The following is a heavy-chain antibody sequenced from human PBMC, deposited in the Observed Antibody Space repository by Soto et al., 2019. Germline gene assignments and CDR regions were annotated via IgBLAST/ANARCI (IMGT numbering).Heavy chain of an antibody. Sequence: RRLSCAASGFTFSSYAMSWVRQAPGKGQEWVSAISGSGGSTYYADSVKGRFTISRDNSKNTLYLQMNSLRAEDTAVYYCAKLLRPKPYYYYGMDVWGQGSTVTVSS. V-gene: IGHV3-23*01. CDR3: AKLLRPKPYYYYGMDV. CDR1: GFTFSSYA. J-gene: IGHJ6*02. CDR2: ISGSGGST. D-gene: IGHD3-16*01.